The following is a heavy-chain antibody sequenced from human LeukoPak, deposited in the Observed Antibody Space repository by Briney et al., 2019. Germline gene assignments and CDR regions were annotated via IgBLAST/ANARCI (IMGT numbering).Heavy chain of an antibody. V-gene: IGHV3-7*01. CDR2: IKQDGSEK. D-gene: IGHD3-22*01. CDR3: ASWSQITMISSIPAFDP. CDR1: GFTFSNSW. Sequence: GGSLRLSCAASGFTFSNSWMSWVRQAPGKGLEWVAKIKQDGSEKYYVDSVKGRFTISRDNAKNSLYLQMSSLRAEDTAVYYCASWSQITMISSIPAFDPWGQGTLVTVSS. J-gene: IGHJ5*02.